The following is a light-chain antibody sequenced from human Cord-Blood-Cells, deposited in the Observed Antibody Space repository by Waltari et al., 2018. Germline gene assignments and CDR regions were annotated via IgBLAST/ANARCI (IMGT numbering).Light chain of an antibody. J-gene: IGKJ2*01. Sequence: IQMNQSPSTLSASVGGSVTITGRASQSISSWLAWYQQKPGKAPKLLIYKASSLESGVPSRFSGSGSGTEFTLTISSLQPDDFATYYCQQYNSYPYTFGQGTKLEIK. CDR1: QSISSW. CDR2: KAS. V-gene: IGKV1-5*03. CDR3: QQYNSYPYT.